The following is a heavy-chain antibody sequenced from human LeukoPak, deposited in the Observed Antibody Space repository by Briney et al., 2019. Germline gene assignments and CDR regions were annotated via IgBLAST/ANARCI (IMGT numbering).Heavy chain of an antibody. CDR3: ARGHTAIPN. J-gene: IGHJ4*02. D-gene: IGHD5-18*01. CDR1: GHTFTSYD. V-gene: IGHV1-8*01. CDR2: MNPNSGNT. Sequence: ASVNVSCKPSGHTFTSYDINWVRQDPGQGLEWMGWMNPNSGNTGYAQKFQGRVTLTRNTSISTAYMELSSLRSEDTAVYYCARGHTAIPNWGQGTLVTVSS.